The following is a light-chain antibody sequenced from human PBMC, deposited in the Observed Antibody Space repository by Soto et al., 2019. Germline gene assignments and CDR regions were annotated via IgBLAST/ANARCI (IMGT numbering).Light chain of an antibody. CDR2: GAS. J-gene: IGKJ2*01. CDR3: QQYGSSSYT. CDR1: QSVSSNY. V-gene: IGKV3-20*01. Sequence: DIVLTQSPDTLSLSPGERATLSCRASQSVSSNYLAWYQQKPGQAPRLLIYGASTRATGIPDRFSGSGSGTDYTLTISRLEREDFAVYYCQQYGSSSYTFGQGTRLEIK.